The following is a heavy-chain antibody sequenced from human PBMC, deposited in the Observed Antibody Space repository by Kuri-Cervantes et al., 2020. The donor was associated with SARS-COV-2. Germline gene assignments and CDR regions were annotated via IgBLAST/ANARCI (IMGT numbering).Heavy chain of an antibody. CDR3: ARGVVGYCTNGVCCRPYYYGMDV. D-gene: IGHD2-8*01. CDR2: INHSGST. J-gene: IGHJ6*02. V-gene: IGHV4-34*01. Sequence: SQTLSLTCAVYGGSFSGYYWSWIRQPPGKGLEWIGEINHSGSTNYNPSLKSRVTISVDTSKNQLSLKLSSVTAADTAVYYCARGVVGYCTNGVCCRPYYYGMDVWGQGTTVTVSS. CDR1: GGSFSGYY.